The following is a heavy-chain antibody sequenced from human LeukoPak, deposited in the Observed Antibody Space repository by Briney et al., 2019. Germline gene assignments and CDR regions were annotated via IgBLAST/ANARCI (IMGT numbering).Heavy chain of an antibody. Sequence: PSGTLCLTSGVSGGSLTTTNYWTWVGQPPGKGLDWIGEVNLQGSTHYNPSLMGRVDISLDMSKDHTTIQLSPETDAHTAVYSCARDGAPYRSLDYSGQGTLVTVTS. CDR3: ARDGAPYRSLDY. CDR2: VNLQGST. CDR1: GGSLTTTNY. V-gene: IGHV4-4*02. J-gene: IGHJ4*02.